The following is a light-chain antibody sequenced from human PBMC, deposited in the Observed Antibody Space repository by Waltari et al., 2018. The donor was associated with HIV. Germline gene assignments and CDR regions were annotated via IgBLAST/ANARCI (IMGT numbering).Light chain of an antibody. CDR1: NSDFAAFNL. Sequence: QSALTQPASVSGSPGQSISFSCTGTNSDFAAFNLVSWYQQHPGRVPKVIIYDVNERPSGMSPRFSGSKSCNSASLTISGLLPEDEADYYCCAYTVTNTWVFGGGTKVTFV. CDR2: DVN. J-gene: IGLJ3*02. V-gene: IGLV2-23*02. CDR3: CAYTVTNTWV.